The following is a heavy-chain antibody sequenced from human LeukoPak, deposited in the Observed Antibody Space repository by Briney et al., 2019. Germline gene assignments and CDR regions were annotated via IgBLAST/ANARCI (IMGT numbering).Heavy chain of an antibody. CDR1: GDSIISSGYN. J-gene: IGHJ4*02. V-gene: IGHV4-39*01. CDR2: LYDTGST. D-gene: IGHD1-26*01. Sequence: RSAETLSFTCTVPGDSIISSGYNWGWIRQPRGKGLEWIETLYDTGSTNYRPYLYTRVIISVDTSNNQFSLKLSTVTAADPAVYFCARRVRGSYSDYWSQGTLVTVSS. CDR3: ARRVRGSYSDY.